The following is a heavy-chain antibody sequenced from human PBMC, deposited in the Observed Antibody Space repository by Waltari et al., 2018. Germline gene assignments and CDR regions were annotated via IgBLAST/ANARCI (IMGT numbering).Heavy chain of an antibody. V-gene: IGHV4-30-4*08. CDR2: IFYSGST. J-gene: IGHJ4*02. D-gene: IGHD3-3*01. CDR3: ARQANSGKFYYFDS. Sequence: QVLLQESGPGLVKPSQTLSLICTVSGGSITSDDYFWSWIRQPPGKGLEWIGYIFYSGSTYYNPSLKSRLTLSVDTSRNQFSLRLTSVTAADTAVYYCARQANSGKFYYFDSWGQGTLVTVSS. CDR1: GGSITSDDYF.